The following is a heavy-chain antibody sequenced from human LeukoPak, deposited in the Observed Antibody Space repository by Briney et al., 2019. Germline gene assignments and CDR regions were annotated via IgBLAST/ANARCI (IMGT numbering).Heavy chain of an antibody. D-gene: IGHD1-26*01. V-gene: IGHV1-18*04. CDR2: ISAYNGNT. Sequence: GASVKVSCKASGYTFTGYYMHWVRQAPGQGLEWMGWISAYNGNTDYAQKLQGRVTMTTDTSTSTAYMELRSLRSDDTAVYYCARGGSYKPVDYWGQGTLVTVSS. CDR1: GYTFTGYY. J-gene: IGHJ4*02. CDR3: ARGGSYKPVDY.